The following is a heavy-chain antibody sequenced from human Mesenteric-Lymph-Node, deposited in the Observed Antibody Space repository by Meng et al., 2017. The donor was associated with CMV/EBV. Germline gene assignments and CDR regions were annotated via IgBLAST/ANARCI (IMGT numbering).Heavy chain of an antibody. CDR2: VKGDGSST. CDR3: ARDAPAIIDY. D-gene: IGHD2-2*01. J-gene: IGHJ4*02. Sequence: GGSLRLSCATSGFTFSSHWMHWVRQTPGKGLVWVSRVKGDGSSTSYADSVKGRFTISRDNGKNSVYLQMNSLRAEDAAVYYCARDAPAIIDYWGQGTLVTVSS. CDR1: GFTFSSHW. V-gene: IGHV3-74*01.